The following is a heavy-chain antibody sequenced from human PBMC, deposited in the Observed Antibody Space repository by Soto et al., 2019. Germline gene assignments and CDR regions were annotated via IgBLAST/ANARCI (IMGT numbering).Heavy chain of an antibody. Sequence: WRSLRLSSAASGFTFSSYAIHCVRQAPGKGLEWVAVISYDGSNKYYADSVKGRFTISRDNSKNTLYLQMNSLRAEDTAVYYCARGGERGTTVTTIDYWGQGTLVTVSS. J-gene: IGHJ4*02. D-gene: IGHD4-17*01. V-gene: IGHV3-30-3*01. CDR1: GFTFSSYA. CDR3: ARGGERGTTVTTIDY. CDR2: ISYDGSNK.